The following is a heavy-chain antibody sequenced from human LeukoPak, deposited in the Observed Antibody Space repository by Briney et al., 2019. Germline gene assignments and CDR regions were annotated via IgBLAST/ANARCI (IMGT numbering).Heavy chain of an antibody. CDR2: IRYDGSNK. CDR3: AKDPLYSGAGPPRYYGMDV. CDR1: GFTFSSYG. J-gene: IGHJ6*02. V-gene: IGHV3-30*02. Sequence: GGSLRLSCAASGFTFSSYGMHWVRQAPGKGLEWAAFIRYDGSNKYYADSVKGRFTISRDNSKNTLYLQMNSLRAEDTAVYYCAKDPLYSGAGPPRYYGMDVWGQGTTVTVSS. D-gene: IGHD6-19*01.